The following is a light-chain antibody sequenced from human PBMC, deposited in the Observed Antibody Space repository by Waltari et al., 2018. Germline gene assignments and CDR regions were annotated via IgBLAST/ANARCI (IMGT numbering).Light chain of an antibody. J-gene: IGLJ3*02. CDR2: DNN. CDR3: QSYDNNIWL. V-gene: IGLV6-57*03. CDR1: SGSVTANS. Sequence: NSMLTQSHSVSESPGRPVTLSCTPSSGSVTANSMQWYQQRPGSAPTPVIYDNNQRPDGVPDRFSGSIDRSSNSASLTISGLKTEDEADYYCQSYDNNIWLFGGGTKVTVL.